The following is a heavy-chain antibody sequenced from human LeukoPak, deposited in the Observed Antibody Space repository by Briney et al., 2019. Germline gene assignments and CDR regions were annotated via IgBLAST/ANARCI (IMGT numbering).Heavy chain of an antibody. CDR2: ISYDGSNR. Sequence: GRSLRLSCAASGFSFSSYAMHWVRQAPGEGLEWVAVISYDGSNRYNEESAKGRFTISRDNAKNSLYLQMNSLRAEDTAVYYCARVGYYYDSSGYRLQGYFDYWGQGTLVTVSS. CDR1: GFSFSSYA. D-gene: IGHD3-22*01. CDR3: ARVGYYYDSSGYRLQGYFDY. J-gene: IGHJ4*02. V-gene: IGHV3-30*04.